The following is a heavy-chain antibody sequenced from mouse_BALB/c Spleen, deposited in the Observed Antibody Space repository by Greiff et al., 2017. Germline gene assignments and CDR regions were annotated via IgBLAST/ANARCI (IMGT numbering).Heavy chain of an antibody. CDR3: ARSEDYDGGFAY. D-gene: IGHD2-4*01. J-gene: IGHJ3*01. CDR1: GYAFSSSW. CDR2: IYPGDGDT. Sequence: QVQLKESGPELVKPGASVKISCKASGYAFSSSWMNWVKQRPGQGLEWIGRIYPGDGDTNYNGKFKGKATLTADKSSSTAYMQLSSLTSVDSAVYFCARSEDYDGGFAYWGQGTLVTVSA. V-gene: IGHV1-82*01.